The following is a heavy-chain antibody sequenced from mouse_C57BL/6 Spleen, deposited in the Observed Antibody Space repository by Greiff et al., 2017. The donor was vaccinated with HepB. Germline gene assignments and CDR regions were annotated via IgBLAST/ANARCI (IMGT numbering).Heavy chain of an antibody. V-gene: IGHV1-82*01. J-gene: IGHJ2*01. CDR2: ICPGDGDT. D-gene: IGHD3-3*01. Sequence: VQLQQSGPELVKPGASVKISCKASGYAFSSSWMNWVKQRPGKGLEWIGRICPGDGDTNYNGKFKGKATLTADKSSSTAYMQLSSLTSEDSAVYFCARSWDSFDYWGQGTTLTVSS. CDR3: ARSWDSFDY. CDR1: GYAFSSSW.